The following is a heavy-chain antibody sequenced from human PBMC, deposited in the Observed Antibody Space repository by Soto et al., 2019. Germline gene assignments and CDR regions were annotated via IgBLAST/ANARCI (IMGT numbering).Heavy chain of an antibody. CDR2: ISAYNGNT. CDR1: GYTFTSYG. CDR3: ARDVRSQNWFDP. V-gene: IGHV1-18*01. D-gene: IGHD2-15*01. Sequence: ASVKVSCKASGYTFTSYGISSVRQAPGQGLEWMGWISAYNGNTNNAQKLQGRVTMTTDTSTSTAYMELRSLRSDDTAVYYCARDVRSQNWFDPWGQGTLVSVSS. J-gene: IGHJ5*02.